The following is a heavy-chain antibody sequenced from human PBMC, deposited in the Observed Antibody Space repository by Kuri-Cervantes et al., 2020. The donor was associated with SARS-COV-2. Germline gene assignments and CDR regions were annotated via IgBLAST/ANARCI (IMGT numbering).Heavy chain of an antibody. CDR3: AARNFDY. CDR2: TSGDGGYK. V-gene: IGHV3-30*03. D-gene: IGHD6-6*01. J-gene: IGHJ4*02. Sequence: GGSLRLSCEASGFTFSTYGMNWVRQAPGGGLEWVGLTSGDGGYKFYGDSVKGRFTISRDNSKNTLFLQMNFLRPEDTAMYYCAARNFDYWGQGTLVTVSS. CDR1: GFTFSTYG.